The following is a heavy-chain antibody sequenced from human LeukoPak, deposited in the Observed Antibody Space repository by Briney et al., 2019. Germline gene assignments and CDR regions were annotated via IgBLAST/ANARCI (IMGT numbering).Heavy chain of an antibody. CDR3: ARLTNLLVTVSFDY. V-gene: IGHV4-34*01. CDR1: GGSFSGYY. J-gene: IGHJ4*02. D-gene: IGHD2-21*02. Sequence: SETLSLTCAVYGGSFSGYYWSWIRQPPGKGLEWIGEINHSGSTNYNPSLKSRVTISVDTSKNQFSLKLSSVTAADTAVYYCARLTNLLVTVSFDYWGQGTLVTVSS. CDR2: INHSGST.